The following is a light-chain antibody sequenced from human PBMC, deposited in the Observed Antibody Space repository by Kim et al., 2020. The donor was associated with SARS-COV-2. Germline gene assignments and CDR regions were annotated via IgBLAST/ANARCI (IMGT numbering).Light chain of an antibody. Sequence: ALGQTARITCGGHHIGSKNVHWCQQKPGQAPVVVIYRDNNRPSGIPERFSGSNSGNTATLTISRVQAGDEADYYCQVWDRSTASYVFGNGTKVTVL. J-gene: IGLJ1*01. CDR2: RDN. V-gene: IGLV3-9*01. CDR1: HIGSKN. CDR3: QVWDRSTASYV.